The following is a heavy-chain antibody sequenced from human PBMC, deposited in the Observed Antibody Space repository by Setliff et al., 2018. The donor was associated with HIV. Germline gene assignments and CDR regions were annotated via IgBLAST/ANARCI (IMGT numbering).Heavy chain of an antibody. CDR2: IYYSGST. Sequence: SETLSLTCTVSGGSIGTISYYWGWIRQPPGKGLEWIGNIYYSGSTYYNPSLKSRVTISVDMSKNQFSLRLTSVTAADTAMYYCARHDFWSGYHNWFDPWGQGTLVTVSS. D-gene: IGHD3-3*01. J-gene: IGHJ5*02. V-gene: IGHV4-39*01. CDR3: ARHDFWSGYHNWFDP. CDR1: GGSIGTISYY.